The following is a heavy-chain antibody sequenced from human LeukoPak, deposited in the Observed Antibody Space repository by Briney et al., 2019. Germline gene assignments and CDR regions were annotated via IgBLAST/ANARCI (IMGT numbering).Heavy chain of an antibody. V-gene: IGHV4-31*03. CDR1: GGSISRGGYC. CDR2: IDYSGST. Sequence: SETLSLTCTVSGGSISRGGYCWSWIRQHPGKGLEWIGYIDYSGSTSYNPSLKSRLTMSIDTSKNQFSLKLSSVTAADTAVYYCAADTSGYRIFNYWGQGTLVTVSS. J-gene: IGHJ4*02. D-gene: IGHD3-22*01. CDR3: AADTSGYRIFNY.